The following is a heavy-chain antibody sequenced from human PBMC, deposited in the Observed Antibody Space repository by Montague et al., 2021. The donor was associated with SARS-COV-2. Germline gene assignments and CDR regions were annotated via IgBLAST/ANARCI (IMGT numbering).Heavy chain of an antibody. V-gene: IGHV4-39*07. CDR3: ARDDIVLQGVTKGMDV. Sequence: SETLSLTCTVSGGSISSSNYYWGWLRRPPGKGLEWIGNMYYSGSTYYNPSLKRRATISIDTSKTQFSLRLSSVTAADTALYYCARDDIVLQGVTKGMDVWGQGTTVTVSS. CDR1: GGSISSSNYY. D-gene: IGHD3-10*01. CDR2: MYYSGST. J-gene: IGHJ6*02.